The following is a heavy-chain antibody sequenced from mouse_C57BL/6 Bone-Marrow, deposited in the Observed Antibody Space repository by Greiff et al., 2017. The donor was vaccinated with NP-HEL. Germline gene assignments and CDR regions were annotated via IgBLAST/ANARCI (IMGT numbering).Heavy chain of an antibody. D-gene: IGHD2-4*01. CDR1: GYTFTDYY. J-gene: IGHJ3*01. V-gene: IGHV1-26*01. CDR2: INPNNGGT. CDR3: ARSYYDYGFAY. Sequence: VQLQQSGPELVKPGASVKISCKASGYTFTDYYMNWVKQSHGKSLEWIGDINPNNGGTSYNQKFKGKATLTVDKSSSTAYMELRSLTSEDSAVYYCARSYYDYGFAYRGQGTLVTVTA.